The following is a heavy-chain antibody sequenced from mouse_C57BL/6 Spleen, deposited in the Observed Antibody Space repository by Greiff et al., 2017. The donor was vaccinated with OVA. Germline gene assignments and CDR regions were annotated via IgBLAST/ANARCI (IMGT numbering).Heavy chain of an antibody. J-gene: IGHJ2*01. Sequence: VQLQQPGAELVKPGASVKMSCKASGYTFTSYWITWVKQRPGQGLEWIGDIYPGSGSTNYNEKFKSKATLTVDTSSSTAYMQLSSLTSEDSAVYYCAREGGNYPYYFDYWGQGTTLTVSS. CDR2: IYPGSGST. D-gene: IGHD2-1*01. CDR3: AREGGNYPYYFDY. CDR1: GYTFTSYW. V-gene: IGHV1-55*01.